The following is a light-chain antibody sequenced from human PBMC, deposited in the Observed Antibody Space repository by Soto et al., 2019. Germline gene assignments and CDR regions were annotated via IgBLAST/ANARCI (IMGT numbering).Light chain of an antibody. CDR1: QSIVTY. V-gene: IGKV1-39*01. CDR2: AAS. CDR3: QQSHSTPPWT. J-gene: IGKJ1*01. Sequence: DIQMTQSPSSLSASVGDRVTITCRASQSIVTYLNWYLQKPGKAPKLLIYAASNLQSGVPSRFSGSGSGTDFTLTISSLQPEEFATYFCQQSHSTPPWTFGQGTKVDIK.